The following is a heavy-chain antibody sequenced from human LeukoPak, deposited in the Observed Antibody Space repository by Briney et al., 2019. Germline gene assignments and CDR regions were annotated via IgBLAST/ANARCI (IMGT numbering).Heavy chain of an antibody. CDR3: ARGDLYGDYVILN. D-gene: IGHD4-17*01. CDR1: GFTFSSCG. CDR2: IWYDESKK. Sequence: GGSLRLSCAASGFTFSSCGMHWVRQAPDKGLEWVAVIWYDESKKYYADSVKGRFTISRDNSKNTLYLQMNSLRAEDTAVYYCARGDLYGDYVILNWGQGTLVTVSS. V-gene: IGHV3-33*01. J-gene: IGHJ4*02.